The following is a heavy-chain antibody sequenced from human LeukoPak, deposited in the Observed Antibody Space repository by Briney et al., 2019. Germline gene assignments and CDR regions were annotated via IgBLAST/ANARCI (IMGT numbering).Heavy chain of an antibody. D-gene: IGHD6-13*01. CDR2: ISPNGGST. V-gene: IGHV3-64D*06. J-gene: IGHJ4*02. CDR1: GFTFSAYA. Sequence: GGSLRLSCSASGFTFSAYAMHWVRQAPGKGLEYVSAISPNGGSTYYADSVKGRFTISRDNSKNTLYLQMSSLRAEDTALYYCAKDIRGSSWYYFDYWGQGTLVTVSS. CDR3: AKDIRGSSWYYFDY.